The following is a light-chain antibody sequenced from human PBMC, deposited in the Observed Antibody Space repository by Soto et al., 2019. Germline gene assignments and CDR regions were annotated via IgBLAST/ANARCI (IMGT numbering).Light chain of an antibody. CDR2: DAS. V-gene: IGKV3-11*01. Sequence: IVLTQSPCTLSLSPGERATLSCRASQSVSSHLGWYQQQPGQAPRLRIYDASNRATGIPARFSGSGSGTDFTLTISGLEPEDFAIYYCKHRNNRPFSFGPGTKVDI. CDR3: KHRNNRPFS. J-gene: IGKJ3*01. CDR1: QSVSSH.